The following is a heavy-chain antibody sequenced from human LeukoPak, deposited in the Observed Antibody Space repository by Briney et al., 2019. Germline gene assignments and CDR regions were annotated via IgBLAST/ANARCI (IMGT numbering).Heavy chain of an antibody. CDR3: ARDRSREGTYGSGSYFPGWFDP. CDR1: GGSISSGGYY. V-gene: IGHV4-30-2*01. D-gene: IGHD3-10*01. Sequence: SETLSLTCTVSGGSISSGGYYWSWIRQPPGKGLEWIGYIYHSGSTYYTPSLMSRLTISVDTSKNQFSVKLTSVTAADTAVYYCARDRSREGTYGSGSYFPGWFDPWGQGALVTVSS. CDR2: IYHSGST. J-gene: IGHJ5*02.